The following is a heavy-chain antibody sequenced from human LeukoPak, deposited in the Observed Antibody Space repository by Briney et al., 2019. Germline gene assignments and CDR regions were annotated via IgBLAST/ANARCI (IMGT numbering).Heavy chain of an antibody. CDR1: GFIFSNYA. V-gene: IGHV3-23*01. J-gene: IGHJ4*02. CDR2: IVGRGSST. D-gene: IGHD3-9*01. CDR3: AKWGDYDILTGYYDSDY. Sequence: GGSLRLSCAASGFIFSNYAMSWVRQTPGKGLEWVSAIVGRGSSTYYADSVKGRFTISRDNSKNTLYLQLNRLRAEDTAVYYCAKWGDYDILTGYYDSDYWGQGTLVTVSS.